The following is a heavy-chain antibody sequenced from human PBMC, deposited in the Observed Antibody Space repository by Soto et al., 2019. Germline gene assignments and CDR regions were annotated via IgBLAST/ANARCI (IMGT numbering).Heavy chain of an antibody. D-gene: IGHD3-16*01. CDR1: GGTFSRHS. V-gene: IGHV1-69*01. CDR3: ARDLTSVRGS. Sequence: QVQMVQSGAEVKKPGSSAMVSCKVSGGTFSRHSISWVRQAPGQGLEWMGGIIPIFDATQYAQKFQGRLTITAAERPTTFHIYLSGLRPEVTTMYYSARDLTSVRGSWGQGTLVTVS. CDR2: IIPIFDAT. J-gene: IGHJ4*02.